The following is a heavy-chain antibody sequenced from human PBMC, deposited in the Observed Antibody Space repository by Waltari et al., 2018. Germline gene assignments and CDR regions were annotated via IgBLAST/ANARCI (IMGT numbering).Heavy chain of an antibody. D-gene: IGHD6-13*01. J-gene: IGHJ2*01. CDR1: GGSISSGSYY. CDR3: ARASSSWSSYFDL. V-gene: IGHV4-61*02. CDR2: IYTSGST. Sequence: QVQLQESGPGLVKPSQTLSLTCTVSGGSISSGSYYWSWIRQPAGKGLEWIGRIYTSGSTNSNPSLKSRFTISLDTSKNQFSLKLSSVTAADTAVYYCARASSSWSSYFDLWGRGTLVTVSS.